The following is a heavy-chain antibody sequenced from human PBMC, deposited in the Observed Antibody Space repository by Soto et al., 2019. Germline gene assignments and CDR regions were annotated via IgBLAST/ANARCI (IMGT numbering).Heavy chain of an antibody. CDR2: MNPNSGNT. CDR3: ARVARGTVTEFDY. D-gene: IGHD4-4*01. CDR1: GYTFTSYD. J-gene: IGHJ4*02. Sequence: GASVKVSCKASGYTFTSYDINWVRQATGQGLEWMGWMNPNSGNTGYAQKFQGRVTMARNTSISTAYMELSSLRSEDTAVYYCARVARGTVTEFDYWGQGTLVTVSS. V-gene: IGHV1-8*01.